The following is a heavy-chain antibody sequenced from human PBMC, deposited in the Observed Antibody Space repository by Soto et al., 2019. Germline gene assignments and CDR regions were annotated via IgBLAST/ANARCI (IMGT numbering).Heavy chain of an antibody. CDR1: GFTFSSYS. J-gene: IGHJ4*02. Sequence: EVQLVESGGGLVKPGGSLRLSCAASGFTFSSYSMNWVRQAPGKGLEWDSSISSSSSYIYYADSVKGRFTISRDNAKNSLYLQMNSLRAEDTAVYYCARSYSSSWVNDYWGQGTLVTVSS. CDR3: ARSYSSSWVNDY. D-gene: IGHD6-13*01. V-gene: IGHV3-21*01. CDR2: ISSSSSYI.